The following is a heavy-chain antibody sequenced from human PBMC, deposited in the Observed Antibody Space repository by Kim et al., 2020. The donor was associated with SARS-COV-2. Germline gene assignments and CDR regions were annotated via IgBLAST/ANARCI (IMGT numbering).Heavy chain of an antibody. J-gene: IGHJ4*02. V-gene: IGHV4-4*06. D-gene: IGHD6-19*01. Sequence: NYNPSLKSRVAMSVDRSNNRFSLNLISLTAADTAVYFCARVSVTGTSLDHWGQGTLVTVSS. CDR3: ARVSVTGTSLDH.